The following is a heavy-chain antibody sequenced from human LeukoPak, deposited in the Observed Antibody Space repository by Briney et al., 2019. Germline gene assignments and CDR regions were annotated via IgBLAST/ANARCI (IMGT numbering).Heavy chain of an antibody. J-gene: IGHJ4*02. Sequence: SQTLSLTCTVSGGSISSGSYYWSWIRQPAGKGLEWIGRIYTSGSTNYNPSLKSRVTISVDTSKNQFSLKLSSVTAADTAAYYCASSSGTTDYWGQGTLVTVSS. CDR1: GGSISSGSYY. CDR3: ASSSGTTDY. D-gene: IGHD1-7*01. V-gene: IGHV4-61*02. CDR2: IYTSGST.